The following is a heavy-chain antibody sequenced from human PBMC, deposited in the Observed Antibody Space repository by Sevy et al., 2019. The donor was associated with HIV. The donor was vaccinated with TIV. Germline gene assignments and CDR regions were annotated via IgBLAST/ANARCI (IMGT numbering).Heavy chain of an antibody. CDR1: GFTFSSYA. Sequence: GGSLRLSCAASGFTFSSYAMHWVRQAPGKGLEWGAVISYDGSNKYYADSVKGRFTISRDNSKNTLYLQMNSLRAEDTAVYYCARDPRMVSYFDYWGQGTLVTVSS. CDR3: ARDPRMVSYFDY. V-gene: IGHV3-30-3*01. D-gene: IGHD2-8*01. CDR2: ISYDGSNK. J-gene: IGHJ4*02.